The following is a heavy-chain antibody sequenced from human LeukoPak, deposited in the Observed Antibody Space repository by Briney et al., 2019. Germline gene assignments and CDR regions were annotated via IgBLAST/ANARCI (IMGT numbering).Heavy chain of an antibody. J-gene: IGHJ4*02. V-gene: IGHV3-30*03. CDR1: GFTVSSNY. CDR2: ISDDGVKK. CDR3: ARVWETQYYFDH. D-gene: IGHD1-26*01. Sequence: PGGSLRLSCAASGFTVSSNYMSWVRQAPGKGLGWVAFISDDGVKKYYADSVKGRFSISRDNYKKTLYLQMDSLRTEDTAVYYCARVWETQYYFDHWGQGTLVTVSS.